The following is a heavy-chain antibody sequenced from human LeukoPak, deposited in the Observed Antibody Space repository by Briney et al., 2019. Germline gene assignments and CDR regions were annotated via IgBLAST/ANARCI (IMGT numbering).Heavy chain of an antibody. J-gene: IGHJ4*02. D-gene: IGHD3-10*01. CDR1: GYTLTELS. CDR2: FDPEDGET. Sequence: ASVKVSCKVSGYTLTELSMHWVRQAPGKGLEWMGGFDPEDGETIYAQKFQGRVTMTEDTSTDTAYMGLSSLRSEDTAVYYCATETTYYYGSGSYTEGYWGQGTLVTVSS. CDR3: ATETTYYYGSGSYTEGY. V-gene: IGHV1-24*01.